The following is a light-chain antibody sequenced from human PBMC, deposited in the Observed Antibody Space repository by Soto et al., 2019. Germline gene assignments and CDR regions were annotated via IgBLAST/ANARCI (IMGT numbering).Light chain of an antibody. V-gene: IGKV1-33*01. CDR3: QQFDDLPIT. CDR1: LAISDH. CDR2: DAS. J-gene: IGKJ5*01. Sequence: DIQMTQSPSSLSASVGDTVTITCQASLAISDHLNWYQVKPGKGPNLLIYDASNLEVGVPSRFRGSGSGTDFTLTISSLQPEDIATYSCQQFDDLPITFGQGTRLEIK.